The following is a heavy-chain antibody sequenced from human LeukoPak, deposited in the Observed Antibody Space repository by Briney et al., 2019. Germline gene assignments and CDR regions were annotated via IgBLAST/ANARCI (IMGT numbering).Heavy chain of an antibody. V-gene: IGHV3-23*01. D-gene: IGHD6-19*01. CDR3: AKDRVAGEYFFDS. CDR1: GFTFTTSA. Sequence: GGSLRLSCVDSGFTFTTSAMTWARQAPGKGLEWVSTISGGATSANYADSVKGRFTISRDNSKDTVYLQMNSLRAEDTAVYYCAKDRVAGEYFFDSWGQGTLVTVSS. J-gene: IGHJ4*02. CDR2: ISGGATSA.